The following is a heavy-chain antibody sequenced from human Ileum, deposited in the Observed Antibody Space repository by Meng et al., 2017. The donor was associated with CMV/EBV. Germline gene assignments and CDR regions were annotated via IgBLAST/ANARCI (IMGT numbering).Heavy chain of an antibody. CDR3: AKFPSESGRGWCRNWFDP. Sequence: TFSRSSVTGVSQAPGNGVECVSCISGSGDSTYYADSVKGRFAISRDNSKNTLYLQMNSLRADDTAVYYCAKFPSESGRGWCRNWFDPWGQGTLVTVSS. D-gene: IGHD6-19*01. J-gene: IGHJ5*02. CDR1: TFSRSS. V-gene: IGHV3-23*01. CDR2: ISGSGDST.